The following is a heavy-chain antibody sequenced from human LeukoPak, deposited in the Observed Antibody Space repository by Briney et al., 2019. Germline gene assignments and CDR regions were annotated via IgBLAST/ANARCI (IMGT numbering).Heavy chain of an antibody. CDR2: IYPGDSDT. Sequence: RGESLKISCKGSGYSFTIDWIGWVRQMPGKGLEWMGIIYPGDSDTRYSPSFQGQVTISADKSISTAYLQWSSLKASDTAMYYCARLSDVVVVAATLDYWGQGTLVTVSS. D-gene: IGHD2-15*01. J-gene: IGHJ4*02. CDR1: GYSFTIDW. CDR3: ARLSDVVVVAATLDY. V-gene: IGHV5-51*01.